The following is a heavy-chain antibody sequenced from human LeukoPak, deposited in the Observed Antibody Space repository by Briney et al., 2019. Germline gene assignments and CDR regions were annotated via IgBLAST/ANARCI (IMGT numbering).Heavy chain of an antibody. CDR2: IIPIFGTA. CDR1: GGTFSSYA. CDR3: AREIVVVPAAMLTNWFDP. V-gene: IGHV1-69*13. Sequence: SVKVSCRASGGTFSSYAISWVRQAPGQGLEWMGGIIPIFGTANYAQKFQGRVTITADESTSTAYMELSSLRSEDTAVYYCAREIVVVPAAMLTNWFDPWGQGTLVTVSS. D-gene: IGHD2-2*01. J-gene: IGHJ5*02.